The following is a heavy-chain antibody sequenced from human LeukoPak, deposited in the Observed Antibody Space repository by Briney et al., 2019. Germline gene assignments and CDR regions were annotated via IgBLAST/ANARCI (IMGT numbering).Heavy chain of an antibody. J-gene: IGHJ4*02. D-gene: IGHD1-7*01. Sequence: PSETLSLTCTVSIGSIGNDYWSWLRQSPGKGLEWIAYGHHSESPNYNPSLESRVTISVDRSNNRFSLQLSSVTAADTAVYYCARENKGTVHDSTAAFHYWGQGTLVTVSS. CDR2: GHHSESP. CDR3: ARENKGTVHDSTAAFHY. V-gene: IGHV4-59*01. CDR1: IGSIGNDY.